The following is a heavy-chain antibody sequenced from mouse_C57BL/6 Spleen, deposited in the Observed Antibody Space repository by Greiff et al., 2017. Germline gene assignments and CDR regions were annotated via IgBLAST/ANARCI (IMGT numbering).Heavy chain of an antibody. D-gene: IGHD1-1*01. CDR1: GYTFTSYW. Sequence: VQLQQSGTVLARPGASVKMSCKTSGYTFTSYWMHWVKQRPGQGLEWIGAIYPGNSDTSYNQKFEGKAKLTAVTSASTAYMGLSSLTNENSAVYYCTRPLYGSSLWFAYWGQGTLVTVSA. CDR2: IYPGNSDT. CDR3: TRPLYGSSLWFAY. J-gene: IGHJ3*01. V-gene: IGHV1-5*01.